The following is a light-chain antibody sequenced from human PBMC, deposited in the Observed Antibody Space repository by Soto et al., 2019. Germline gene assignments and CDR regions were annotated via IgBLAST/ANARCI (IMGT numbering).Light chain of an antibody. CDR2: KAS. V-gene: IGKV1-5*03. Sequence: DIQMTQSRSTLSGSVGDSVTITCRASQTISSWLAWYQQKPGKAPKLLIYKASTLKSGVPSRFSGSGSGTEFTLTISSLQPDDFATYYCQHYNSYSGTFGQGTKVDI. J-gene: IGKJ1*01. CDR3: QHYNSYSGT. CDR1: QTISSW.